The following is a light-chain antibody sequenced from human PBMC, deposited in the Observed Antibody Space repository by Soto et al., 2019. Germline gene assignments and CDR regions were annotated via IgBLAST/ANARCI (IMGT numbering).Light chain of an antibody. CDR1: QSVTSSD. V-gene: IGKV3-20*01. CDR2: DES. Sequence: VLTQSPGTLSLSPGESATLSCRASQSVTSSDLAWYQQKPGQALRLLIYDESSRATGIPDRFSGSGAGTDLTLTVSRLEPEDFAVYYCQKYGSALITFGQGTRLEI. CDR3: QKYGSALIT. J-gene: IGKJ5*01.